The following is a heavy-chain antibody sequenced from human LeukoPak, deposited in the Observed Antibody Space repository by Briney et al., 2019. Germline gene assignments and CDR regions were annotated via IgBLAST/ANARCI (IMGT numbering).Heavy chain of an antibody. CDR1: GGSFSGYY. D-gene: IGHD6-6*01. CDR3: ARGHLSSIADTNWFDP. J-gene: IGHJ5*02. CDR2: ISHSGST. Sequence: SETLSLTCAVYGGSFSGYYWSWIRQPPGKGLEWIGEISHSGSTNYNPSLKSRVTISVDTSKNQFSLKLSSVTAADTAVYYCARGHLSSIADTNWFDPWGQGTLVTVSS. V-gene: IGHV4-34*01.